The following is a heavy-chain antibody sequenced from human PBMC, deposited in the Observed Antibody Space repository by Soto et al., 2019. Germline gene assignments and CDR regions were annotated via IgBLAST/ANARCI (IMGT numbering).Heavy chain of an antibody. V-gene: IGHV3-30*14. CDR3: ARVQVLRFLQWFPDY. J-gene: IGHJ4*02. D-gene: IGHD3-3*01. CDR1: GFTFSNYG. Sequence: QVQLVESGGGVVQPGRSLRLSCTASGFTFSNYGMHWVRQAPGKGLKWVAVIYDGGSTYYADSVKGRFTISRDNSKNTLYLQMNSLRAEDTAMYYCARVQVLRFLQWFPDYWGQGTLVTVSS. CDR2: IYDGGST.